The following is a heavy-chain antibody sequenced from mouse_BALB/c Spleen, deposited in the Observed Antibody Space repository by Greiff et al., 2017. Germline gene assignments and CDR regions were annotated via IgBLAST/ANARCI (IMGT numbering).Heavy chain of an antibody. J-gene: IGHJ4*01. CDR3: ARYYYGSSYVPYAMDY. D-gene: IGHD1-1*01. Sequence: VQLVESGPGLVAPSQSLSITCTVSGFSLTGYGVNWVRQPPGKGLEWLGMIWGDGSTDYNSALKSRLSISKDNSKSQVFLKMNSLQTDDTARYYCARYYYGSSYVPYAMDYWGQGTSVTVSS. V-gene: IGHV2-6-7*01. CDR2: IWGDGST. CDR1: GFSLTGYG.